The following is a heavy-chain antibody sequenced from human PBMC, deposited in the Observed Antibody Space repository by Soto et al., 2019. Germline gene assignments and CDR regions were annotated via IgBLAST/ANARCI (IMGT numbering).Heavy chain of an antibody. D-gene: IGHD6-13*01. CDR3: AREGYSSSWYYYYGMYV. V-gene: IGHV3-30-3*01. J-gene: IGHJ6*02. Sequence: QVQLVESGGGVVQPGRSLRLSCAASGFTFSSYAMHWVRQAPGKGLEWVAVISYDGSNKYYADSVKGRFTISRDNSKNTLYLQMNSLRAEDTAVYYCAREGYSSSWYYYYGMYVWGQGTTVTVSS. CDR2: ISYDGSNK. CDR1: GFTFSSYA.